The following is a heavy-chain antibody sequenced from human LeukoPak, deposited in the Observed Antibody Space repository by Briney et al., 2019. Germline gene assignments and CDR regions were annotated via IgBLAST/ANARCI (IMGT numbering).Heavy chain of an antibody. J-gene: IGHJ4*02. V-gene: IGHV3-7*01. D-gene: IGHD2-2*01. Sequence: SGGSLRLSCVASGFTSGHIFTDYWMTWVRQVPGKGLEWVANINQDGSQTYYLDSVKARFTISGDNAKESVSLQMNSLRAEDTAIYYCSAILYHWGQGTLVTVSP. CDR2: INQDGSQT. CDR3: SAILYH. CDR1: GFTSGHIFTDYW.